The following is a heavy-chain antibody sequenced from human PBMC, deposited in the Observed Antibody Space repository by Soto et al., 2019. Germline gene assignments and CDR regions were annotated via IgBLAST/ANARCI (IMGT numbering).Heavy chain of an antibody. CDR1: GFTFSSYA. J-gene: IGHJ4*02. CDR2: ISYDGSNK. Sequence: GGSLRLSCAASGFTFSSYAMHWVRQAPGKGLEWVAVISYDGSNKYYADSVKGRFTISRDNSKNTLYLQMNSLRAEDTAVYYCARVRDLKLLWFGELGYWGQGTLVTVSS. CDR3: ARVRDLKLLWFGELGY. D-gene: IGHD3-10*01. V-gene: IGHV3-30*04.